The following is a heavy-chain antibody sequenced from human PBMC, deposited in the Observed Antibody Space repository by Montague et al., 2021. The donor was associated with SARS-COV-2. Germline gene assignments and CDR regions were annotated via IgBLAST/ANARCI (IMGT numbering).Heavy chain of an antibody. J-gene: IGHJ6*03. CDR2: IYTSGST. V-gene: IGHV4-61*02. CDR3: ARSPHGEWLLDSDYYYYMDA. Sequence: TLSLTCTVSGGSISSCSYYWSWIRQPAGKGLEWNGRIYTSGSTNYNPSLKSPVTIAVDTSKNQFYLKLSSVTAADTAVYYCARSPHGEWLLDSDYYYYMDAWGKGTTVTVSS. D-gene: IGHD3-3*01. CDR1: GGSISSCSYY.